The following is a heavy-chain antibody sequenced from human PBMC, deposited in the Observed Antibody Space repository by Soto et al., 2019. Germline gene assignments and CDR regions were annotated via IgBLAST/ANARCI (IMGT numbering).Heavy chain of an antibody. CDR3: ARDRGHNRQLWFAGVFDY. CDR2: IIPIFGTA. D-gene: IGHD5-18*01. J-gene: IGHJ4*02. V-gene: IGHV1-69*01. Sequence: QVQLVQSGAEVKKPGSSVKVSCKASGGTFSSYAISWVRQAPGQGLEWMGGIIPIFGTANYAQKFQGRVTITADESTSTAYMELSSLRSEDTAVYYCARDRGHNRQLWFAGVFDYWGQGTLVTVSS. CDR1: GGTFSSYA.